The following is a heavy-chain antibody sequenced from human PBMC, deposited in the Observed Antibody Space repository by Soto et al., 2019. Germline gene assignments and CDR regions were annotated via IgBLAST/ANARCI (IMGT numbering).Heavy chain of an antibody. CDR1: GDTFSSYG. Sequence: ASEKVSCKASGDTFSSYGISWVRQAPGQGLEWMGWISAYNGNTNYAQELQGRVTMTTDKSTSTAHMELRSMRSDDTDVYYCASDAWERITIFGVVTRDAFDISAQGKMVTFSS. V-gene: IGHV1-18*01. J-gene: IGHJ3*02. CDR3: ASDAWERITIFGVVTRDAFDI. D-gene: IGHD3-3*01. CDR2: ISAYNGNT.